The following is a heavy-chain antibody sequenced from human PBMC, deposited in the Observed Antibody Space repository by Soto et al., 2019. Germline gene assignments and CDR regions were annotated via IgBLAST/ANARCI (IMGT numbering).Heavy chain of an antibody. CDR2: IYYSGTT. J-gene: IGHJ4*02. Sequence: SETLSLTCIVCGASITNKNYYWGWIRQPPGKGLEWIGTIYYSGTTFYNPSLKSRLTISVDTPKNQLSLKVNSVTAADTAVYHCARYSTSFAFDYWGQGTLVTVSS. CDR1: GASITNKNYY. V-gene: IGHV4-39*01. D-gene: IGHD6-6*01. CDR3: ARYSTSFAFDY.